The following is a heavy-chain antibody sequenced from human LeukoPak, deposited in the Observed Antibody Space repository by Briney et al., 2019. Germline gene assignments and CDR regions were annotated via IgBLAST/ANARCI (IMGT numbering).Heavy chain of an antibody. D-gene: IGHD3-22*01. CDR3: ARGDFYDGSGFYFDY. CDR2: ISSRGTTI. J-gene: IGHJ4*02. Sequence: GGSLRLSCAASGFTFSSYEMSWVRQAPGEGLEWVSFISSRGTTIYYADSVKGRFTISRDNAKNSLYLQMNSLRAEDTAVYYCARGDFYDGSGFYFDYWGQGTLVTVSS. V-gene: IGHV3-48*03. CDR1: GFTFSSYE.